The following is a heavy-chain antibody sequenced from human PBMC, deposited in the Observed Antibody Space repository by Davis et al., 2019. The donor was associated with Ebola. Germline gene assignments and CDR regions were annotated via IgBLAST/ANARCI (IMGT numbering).Heavy chain of an antibody. J-gene: IGHJ4*02. CDR3: TTDRGIVAAYDY. D-gene: IGHD5-12*01. Sequence: GESLKISCAASGFTFSNAWMSWVRQAPGKGLEWVGRIKSKTDGGTTDYAAPVKGRFTISRDDSKNTLYLQMNSLKTEDTAVYYCTTDRGIVAAYDYWGQGTLVTVSS. V-gene: IGHV3-15*01. CDR2: IKSKTDGGTT. CDR1: GFTFSNAW.